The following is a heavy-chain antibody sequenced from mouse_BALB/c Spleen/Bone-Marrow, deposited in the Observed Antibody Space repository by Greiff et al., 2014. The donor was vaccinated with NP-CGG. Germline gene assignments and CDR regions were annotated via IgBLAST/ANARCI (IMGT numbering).Heavy chain of an antibody. J-gene: IGHJ4*01. D-gene: IGHD1-2*01. V-gene: IGHV2-9*02. CDR2: IWADGGT. CDR1: GFSLTNYG. CDR3: ARITTATGAMDY. Sequence: QVQLQQSGPGLVAPSQSLSITCTVSGFSLTNYGVHWVRQPPGKGLEWLGLIWADGGTNYNSALMSRLSISKDNSKSQVFFKMNSLQTDDTAMYYCARITTATGAMDYWGQGTSVTVSS.